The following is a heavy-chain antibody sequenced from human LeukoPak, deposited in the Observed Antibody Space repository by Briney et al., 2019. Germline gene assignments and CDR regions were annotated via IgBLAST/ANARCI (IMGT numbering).Heavy chain of an antibody. CDR3: ARDGYSGFDY. D-gene: IGHD5-12*01. Sequence: GGSLRLSCAASGFTFSSHWMHWVRQAPGKGLVWVSRINGDGSSTSYADSVKGRFTVSRDSAKNTLYLQMNSLRVEDTAVYYCARDGYSGFDYWGQGTLVTVSS. CDR2: INGDGSST. V-gene: IGHV3-74*01. CDR1: GFTFSSHW. J-gene: IGHJ4*02.